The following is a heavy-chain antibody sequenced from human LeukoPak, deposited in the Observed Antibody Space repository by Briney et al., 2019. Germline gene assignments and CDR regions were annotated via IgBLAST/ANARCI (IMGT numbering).Heavy chain of an antibody. CDR2: MNPNSGNT. J-gene: IGHJ5*02. V-gene: IGHV1-8*02. CDR1: GYTFTGYY. Sequence: ASVKVSCKASGYTFTGYYMHWVRQAPGQGLEWMGWMNPNSGNTGYAQKFQGRVTMTRNTSISTAYMELSSLRSEDTAVYYCARGPTFDPWGQGTLVTVSS. CDR3: ARGPTFDP.